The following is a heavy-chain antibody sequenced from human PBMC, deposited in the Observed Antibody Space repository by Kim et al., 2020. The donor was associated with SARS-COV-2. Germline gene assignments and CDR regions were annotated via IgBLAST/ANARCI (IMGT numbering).Heavy chain of an antibody. V-gene: IGHV3-21*04. CDR1: GFTFSSYS. J-gene: IGHJ6*02. CDR3: ARDIGRFGDTLSYYYGMGV. CDR2: ISSSSSYI. D-gene: IGHD3-10*01. Sequence: GGSLRLSCAASGFTFSSYSMNWVRQAPGKGLEWVSSISSSSSYIYYADSVKGRFTISRDNAKNSLYLQMNSLRAEDTAVYYCARDIGRFGDTLSYYYGMGVWGQGTTVTVSS.